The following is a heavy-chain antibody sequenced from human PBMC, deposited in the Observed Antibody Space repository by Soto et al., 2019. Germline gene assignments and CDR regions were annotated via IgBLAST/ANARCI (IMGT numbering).Heavy chain of an antibody. D-gene: IGHD3-3*01. CDR2: VDPEDGGT. V-gene: IGHV1-69-2*01. CDR1: GYTFTDYY. CDR3: ATDRRRDFWSGYSDWFDP. Sequence: EVQLVQSGAEVKKPGATVKISCKVSGYTFTDYYMHWVQQAPGKGLEWMGLVDPEDGGTIYAEKFQGRVTITADTSTDTAYMELSSLRSEDTAVYYCATDRRRDFWSGYSDWFDPWGQGTLVTVSS. J-gene: IGHJ5*02.